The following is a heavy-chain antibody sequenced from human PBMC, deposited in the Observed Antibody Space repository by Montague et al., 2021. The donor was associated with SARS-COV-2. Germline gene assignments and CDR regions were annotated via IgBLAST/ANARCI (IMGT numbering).Heavy chain of an antibody. Sequence: LSLSCSASGFTFSSYAMHWVRQAPGKGLEWVAVISYDGSNKYYADSVKGRFTISRDNSKNTLYLQMNSLRAEDTAVYYCARDNYDYVWGSYRYIYWGQGTLVTVSS. CDR1: GFTFSSYA. D-gene: IGHD3-16*02. CDR3: ARDNYDYVWGSYRYIY. V-gene: IGHV3-30*04. CDR2: ISYDGSNK. J-gene: IGHJ4*02.